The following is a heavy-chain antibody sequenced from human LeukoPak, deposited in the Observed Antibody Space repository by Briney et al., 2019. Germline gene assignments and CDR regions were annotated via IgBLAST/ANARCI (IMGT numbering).Heavy chain of an antibody. CDR1: GDSISRGSYY. V-gene: IGHV4-61*02. J-gene: IGHJ4*02. CDR2: IYTSGST. CDR3: ARGRVEMATIDFDY. Sequence: PSQTLSLTCTVSGDSISRGSYYWSCIRQPAGKGLEWIGRIYTSGSTNYNPSLKSRVTTSVDTSKNQFSLKLSSVTAADTAMYYCARGRVEMATIDFDYWGQGTLVTVSS. D-gene: IGHD5-24*01.